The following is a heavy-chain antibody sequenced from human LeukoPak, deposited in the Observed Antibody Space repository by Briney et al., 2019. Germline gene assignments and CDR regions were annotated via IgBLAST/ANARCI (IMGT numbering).Heavy chain of an antibody. D-gene: IGHD3-22*01. Sequence: SETLSLTCTVSGGSISSSSYCWGWIRQPPGKGLEWIGSIYYSGSTYYNPSLKSRVTISVDTSKNQFSLKLSSVTAADTAVYYCARDRVQAMIVVVISYFDYWGQGTLVTVSS. J-gene: IGHJ4*02. CDR1: GGSISSSSYC. V-gene: IGHV4-39*07. CDR2: IYYSGST. CDR3: ARDRVQAMIVVVISYFDY.